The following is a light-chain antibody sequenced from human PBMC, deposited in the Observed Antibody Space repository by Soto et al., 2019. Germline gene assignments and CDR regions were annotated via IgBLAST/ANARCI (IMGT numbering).Light chain of an antibody. CDR1: QSVSSY. J-gene: IGKJ4*01. CDR2: DAS. CDR3: QQRSNWPLT. Sequence: EIVLTQSPATLSLSPGERATLSCRASQSVSSYLAWYQQKPGQAPRLLIYDASNRAPGIPARFSGSGSGTDFTLTISSLEPEDFAVYYCQQRSNWPLTFGGGTKGEIK. V-gene: IGKV3-11*01.